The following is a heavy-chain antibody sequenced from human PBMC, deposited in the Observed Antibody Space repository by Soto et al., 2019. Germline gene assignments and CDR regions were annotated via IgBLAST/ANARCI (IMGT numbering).Heavy chain of an antibody. CDR3: ARHYGDYNGGY. D-gene: IGHD4-17*01. J-gene: IGHJ4*02. CDR1: GGTFSSYT. V-gene: IGHV1-69*02. CDR2: IIPILGIA. Sequence: QVQLVQSGAEVKKPGSSVKVSCKASGGTFSSYTISWVRQAPGQGLEWMGRIIPILGIANYAQKFQGRVTITADKSPSTAYMELSSLRSEDTAVYYCARHYGDYNGGYWGQGTLVTVSS.